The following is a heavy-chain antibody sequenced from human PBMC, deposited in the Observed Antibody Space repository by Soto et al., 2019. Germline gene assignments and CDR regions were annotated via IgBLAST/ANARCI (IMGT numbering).Heavy chain of an antibody. CDR1: SGPFSGYY. Sequence: QVQLQQWGAGLLKPSETLPLTCAVSSGPFSGYYWSWIRQSPGKGLEWIGEISHSGSTNYNPSLKSRVTISVDTSKNQFSLKLSSVTAADTAVYYCAISYITNDAFDIWGQGTLVTVSS. V-gene: IGHV4-34*01. J-gene: IGHJ3*02. CDR2: ISHSGST. D-gene: IGHD1-1*01. CDR3: AISYITNDAFDI.